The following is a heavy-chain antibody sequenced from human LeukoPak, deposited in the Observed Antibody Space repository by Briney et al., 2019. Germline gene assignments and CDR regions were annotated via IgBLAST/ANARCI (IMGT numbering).Heavy chain of an antibody. CDR2: IYYSGST. D-gene: IGHD6-6*01. J-gene: IGHJ6*03. CDR3: ARDRGRAARPPGSLRYYYYMDV. Sequence: PSETLSLTCTVSGGSISSYYWSWIRQPPGKGLEWIGYIYYSGSTNYNPSLKSRVTISVDTSKNQFSLKLSSVTAADTAVYYCARDRGRAARPPGSLRYYYYMDVWGKGTTVTVSS. V-gene: IGHV4-59*01. CDR1: GGSISSYY.